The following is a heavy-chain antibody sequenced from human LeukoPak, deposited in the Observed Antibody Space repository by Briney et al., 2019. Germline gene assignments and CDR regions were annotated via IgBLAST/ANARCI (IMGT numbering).Heavy chain of an antibody. CDR1: GESPSDYY. CDR2: VNHDGAT. V-gene: IGHV4-34*01. D-gene: IGHD6-19*01. Sequence: SETLSLTCAVYGESPSDYYWSWIRQSPGKGLEWIGEVNHDGATNRNPSLKSRVTISVDTSKNQFSLRLTSVTAADTAVYFCARGRESRYSSDWGQGTLVTVSS. J-gene: IGHJ4*02. CDR3: ARGRESRYSSD.